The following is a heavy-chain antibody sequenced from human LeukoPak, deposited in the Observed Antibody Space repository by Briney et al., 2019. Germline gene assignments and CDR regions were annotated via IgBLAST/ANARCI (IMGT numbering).Heavy chain of an antibody. J-gene: IGHJ4*02. CDR3: ARGEWSSSPFDY. Sequence: GGSLRLSCAASGFTLSSYSMNWVRQAPGKGLEGVSFISSSSSYIYYADSLKGRFTISRDNAKNSLYLQMNSLRAEDTAVYYCARGEWSSSPFDYWGQGTLVTVSS. CDR2: ISSSSSYI. CDR1: GFTLSSYS. V-gene: IGHV3-21*01. D-gene: IGHD6-6*01.